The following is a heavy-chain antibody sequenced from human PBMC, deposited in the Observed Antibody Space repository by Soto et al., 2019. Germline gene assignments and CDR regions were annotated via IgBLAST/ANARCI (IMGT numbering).Heavy chain of an antibody. CDR3: ASYNWNYWFDP. D-gene: IGHD1-7*01. CDR2: IYYSGST. CDR1: GDSVISGDYY. J-gene: IGHJ5*02. Sequence: SETLSLTCTVSGDSVISGDYYFTCIRQPPWKGLEWIGYIYYSGSTTYNPSLKSRVTISLDKSKNQFSLNLSSVTAADTAVYYCASYNWNYWFDPWGQGTLVTVSS. V-gene: IGHV4-61*08.